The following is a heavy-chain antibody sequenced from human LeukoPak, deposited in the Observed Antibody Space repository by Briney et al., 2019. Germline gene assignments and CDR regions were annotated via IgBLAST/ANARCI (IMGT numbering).Heavy chain of an antibody. V-gene: IGHV4-39*01. CDR1: GGSISSSSYY. J-gene: IGHJ4*02. D-gene: IGHD4-11*01. CDR2: IYYSGST. CDR3: ARQDGTVTTGFDY. Sequence: TPSETLSLTCTVSGGSISSSSYYWGWIRQPPGKGLEWIGSIYYSGSTYYNPSLKSRVTISVDTSKNQFSLKLSSVTAADTAVYYCARQDGTVTTGFDYWGQGTLVTVYS.